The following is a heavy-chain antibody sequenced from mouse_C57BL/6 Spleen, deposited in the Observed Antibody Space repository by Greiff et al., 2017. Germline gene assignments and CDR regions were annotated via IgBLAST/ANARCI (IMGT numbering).Heavy chain of an antibody. CDR2: FYPGSGSI. CDR1: GYTFTEYT. J-gene: IGHJ1*03. Sequence: QVQLQQSGAELVKPGASVKLSCKASGYTFTEYTIHWVKQRSGQGLEWIGWFYPGSGSIKYNEKFKDKDTLTADKSSSTVYMELSRLTSEDAAVYFCARQEDTTVVATGYFDVWGTGTTVTVSS. CDR3: ARQEDTTVVATGYFDV. V-gene: IGHV1-62-2*01. D-gene: IGHD1-1*01.